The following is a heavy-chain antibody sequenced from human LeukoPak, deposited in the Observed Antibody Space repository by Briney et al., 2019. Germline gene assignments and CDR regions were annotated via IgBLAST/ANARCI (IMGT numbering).Heavy chain of an antibody. CDR2: IYPGDSDT. Sequence: GESLKISCKGSRESFTSYWIGWVRQMPGKGLEWMGIIYPGDSDTRYSPSFQGQVTISADKSISTAYLQWSSLKASDTAMYFCGRVPGYSYGLVDCWGQGTLVTVSS. V-gene: IGHV5-51*01. D-gene: IGHD5-18*01. J-gene: IGHJ4*02. CDR1: RESFTSYW. CDR3: GRVPGYSYGLVDC.